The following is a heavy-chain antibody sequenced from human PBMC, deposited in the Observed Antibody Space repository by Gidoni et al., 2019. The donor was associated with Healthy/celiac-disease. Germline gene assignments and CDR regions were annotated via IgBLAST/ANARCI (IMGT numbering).Heavy chain of an antibody. CDR2: IWYDGSNK. Sequence: QVQLVESGGGVVQPGRSLSLPCAASGCTFSSYSMHWVRQAPGKGLEWVAVIWYDGSNKYYADSVKGRFTISRDNSKNTLYLQMNSLRDEDTAVYYCASGHYYDSSGYSYWGQGTLVTVSS. CDR1: GCTFSSYS. D-gene: IGHD3-22*01. V-gene: IGHV3-33*01. CDR3: ASGHYYDSSGYSY. J-gene: IGHJ4*02.